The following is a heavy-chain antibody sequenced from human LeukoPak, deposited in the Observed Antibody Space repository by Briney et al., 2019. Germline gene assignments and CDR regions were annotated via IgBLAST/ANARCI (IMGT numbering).Heavy chain of an antibody. D-gene: IGHD1-26*01. CDR1: GITVSSNY. CDR2: IYSGGST. CDR3: ARAYSGSYSAYFDY. Sequence: GGSLRLSCAASGITVSSNYMTWVRQAPGKGLEWVSVIYSGGSTYYADSVKGRFTISRDNSKNTLYLQMNSLRAEDTAVYYCARAYSGSYSAYFDYWGQGTLVTVSS. V-gene: IGHV3-66*01. J-gene: IGHJ4*02.